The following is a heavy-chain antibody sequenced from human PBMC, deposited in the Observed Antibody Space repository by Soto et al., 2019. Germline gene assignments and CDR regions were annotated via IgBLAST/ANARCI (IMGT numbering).Heavy chain of an antibody. J-gene: IGHJ5*02. D-gene: IGHD6-19*01. CDR3: AKAGSSGWYGPQYNWFDP. V-gene: IGHV3-23*01. CDR1: GFTFSSYA. Sequence: EVQLLESGGGLVQPGGSLRLSCAASGFTFSSYAMSWVRQAPGKGLEWVSAISGSGGSTYYADSVKGRFTISRDNSKHTLYLQMNSLRAEDTAVYYCAKAGSSGWYGPQYNWFDPWGQGTLVTVSS. CDR2: ISGSGGST.